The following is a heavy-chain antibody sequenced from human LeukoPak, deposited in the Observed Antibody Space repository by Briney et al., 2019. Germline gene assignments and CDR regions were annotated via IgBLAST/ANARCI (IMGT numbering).Heavy chain of an antibody. J-gene: IGHJ4*02. D-gene: IGHD5-24*01. Sequence: GGSLRLSCAAPGFTFSNYWMHWVRQAPGKGLVWVSRIKTDGSSTDYADSVKGRFTISRDNAKNTLHLQMNSLTAEDTAVYYCARGGYNGFDYWGQGTLVTVSS. CDR1: GFTFSNYW. V-gene: IGHV3-74*01. CDR3: ARGGYNGFDY. CDR2: IKTDGSST.